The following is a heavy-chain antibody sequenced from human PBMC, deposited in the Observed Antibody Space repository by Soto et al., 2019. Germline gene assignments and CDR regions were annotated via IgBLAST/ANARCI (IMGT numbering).Heavy chain of an antibody. D-gene: IGHD2-21*02. Sequence: SETLSLTCTVSGVSISSSIYYWGWIRQHPGKGLEWIGYIYYSGSTYYNPSLKSRVTISVDTSKNQFSLHLTSVTAADTAVYFCAREDDGGDSLDVWGQGTTVTVSS. CDR1: GVSISSSIYY. V-gene: IGHV4-30-4*08. J-gene: IGHJ6*02. CDR3: AREDDGGDSLDV. CDR2: IYYSGST.